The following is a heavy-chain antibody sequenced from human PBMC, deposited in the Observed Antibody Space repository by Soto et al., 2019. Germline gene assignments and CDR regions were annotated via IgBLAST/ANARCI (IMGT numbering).Heavy chain of an antibody. J-gene: IGHJ4*02. CDR1: GGSISSHY. Sequence: SETLSLTCTVSGGSISSHYWSWIRQPPGQGLEWIGYVYYSGSTNYNPSLKSRVTISVDTSKSQFSLRLSSVTAADTAVYYCATNRGDDFYYFDSWGQGALVTVSS. V-gene: IGHV4-59*08. D-gene: IGHD5-12*01. CDR3: ATNRGDDFYYFDS. CDR2: VYYSGST.